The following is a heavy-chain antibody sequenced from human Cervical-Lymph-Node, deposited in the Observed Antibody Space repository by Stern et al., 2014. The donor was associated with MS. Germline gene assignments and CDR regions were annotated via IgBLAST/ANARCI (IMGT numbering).Heavy chain of an antibody. V-gene: IGHV4-4*02. CDR3: ARDPWFDP. CDR1: GDSINSSSNW. Sequence: QVQLVESGPGLVKPSGTLSLSCVVSGDSINSSSNWWSWVRQPPGKGLEWMGEMYLSGTTTYNPPLKSQVPISVDKSKNHFSLKLTSVTAADTAVYYCARDPWFDPWGQGTLVTVSS. CDR2: MYLSGTT. J-gene: IGHJ5*02.